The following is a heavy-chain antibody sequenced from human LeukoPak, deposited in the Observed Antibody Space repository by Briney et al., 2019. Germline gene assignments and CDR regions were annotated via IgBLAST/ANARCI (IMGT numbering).Heavy chain of an antibody. CDR2: INHSGST. D-gene: IGHD1-7*01. V-gene: IGHV4-34*01. CDR3: ARGLSGLPVWNYVLGAFDI. CDR1: GGSFSGYS. Sequence: SETLSLTCAVYGGSFSGYSWSWIRQPPGKGLEWIGEINHSGSTNYNPSLKSRVTFSVDTSKNQFSLKLSSVTAADTAVYYCARGLSGLPVWNYVLGAFDIWGQGTMVTVSS. J-gene: IGHJ3*02.